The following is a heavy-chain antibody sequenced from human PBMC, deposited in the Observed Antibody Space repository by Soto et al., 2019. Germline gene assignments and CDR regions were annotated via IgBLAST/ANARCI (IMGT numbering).Heavy chain of an antibody. V-gene: IGHV1-69*02. CDR1: GGTFSSYT. CDR2: IIPILGIA. Sequence: SVKVSCKASGGTFSSYTISWVRQAPGQGLEWMGRIIPILGIANYAQKFQGRVTITADKSTSTAYMELSSLRSEDTAVYYCARGDTAMVIGNYYYYMDVWGKGTTVTVSS. J-gene: IGHJ6*03. D-gene: IGHD5-18*01. CDR3: ARGDTAMVIGNYYYYMDV.